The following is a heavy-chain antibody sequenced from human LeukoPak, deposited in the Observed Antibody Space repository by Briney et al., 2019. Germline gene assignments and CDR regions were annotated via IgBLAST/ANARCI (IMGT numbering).Heavy chain of an antibody. Sequence: ASVKVSCKASGYTFTGYYMHWVRQAPGQGLEWMGWINPNSGGTNYAQKFQGRVTMTRDTSISTAYMELSRLRSDDTAVYYCATSDGSYSSGWYSDAFDIWGQGTMVTVSS. CDR2: INPNSGGT. D-gene: IGHD6-19*01. CDR1: GYTFTGYY. V-gene: IGHV1-2*02. J-gene: IGHJ3*02. CDR3: ATSDGSYSSGWYSDAFDI.